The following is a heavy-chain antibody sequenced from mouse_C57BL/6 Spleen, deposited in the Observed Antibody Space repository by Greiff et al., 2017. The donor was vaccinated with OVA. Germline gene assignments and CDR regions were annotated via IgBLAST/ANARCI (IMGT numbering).Heavy chain of an antibody. J-gene: IGHJ2*01. CDR2: IYPGSGNT. CDR3: AKNYYGSSQGYFDY. V-gene: IGHV1-76*01. Sequence: VQLVESGAELVRPGASVKLSCKASGYTFTDYYINWVKQRPGQGLEWIARIYPGSGNTYYNEKFKGKATLTAEKSSITAYMQLSSLTSEDSAVYCCAKNYYGSSQGYFDYWGQGTTLTVSS. CDR1: GYTFTDYY. D-gene: IGHD1-1*01.